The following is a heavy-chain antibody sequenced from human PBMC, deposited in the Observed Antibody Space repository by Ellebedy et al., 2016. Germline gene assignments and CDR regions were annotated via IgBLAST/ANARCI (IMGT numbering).Heavy chain of an antibody. CDR3: AKWNGGWYAFEV. CDR2: VFHSGT. D-gene: IGHD6-19*01. Sequence: SETLSLTCSVSGGSVSSDYWNWIRRPPGKGLEWIGYVFHSGTKYNPSLTSRVTMSMDTSKSQFSLRLTSVTAADTAVYYCAKWNGGWYAFEVWGQGTMVTVSS. CDR1: GGSVSSDY. V-gene: IGHV4-59*02. J-gene: IGHJ3*01.